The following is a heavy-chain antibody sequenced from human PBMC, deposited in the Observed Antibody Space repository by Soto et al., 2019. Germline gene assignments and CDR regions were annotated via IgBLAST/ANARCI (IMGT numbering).Heavy chain of an antibody. J-gene: IGHJ6*02. CDR2: NTETGGDT. V-gene: IGHV3-23*01. CDR3: TKASPDRHHMDV. Sequence: EVQLLESGGDLVQPGGSLRLSCAASGFTFSKFVMRWVRQTPGKGLEWVSTNTETGGDTYYTDSVKGRFTISRDNSKNTLYLQMSSLRAEDTALYYCTKASPDRHHMDVWGQGTTVTVSS. CDR1: GFTFSKFV.